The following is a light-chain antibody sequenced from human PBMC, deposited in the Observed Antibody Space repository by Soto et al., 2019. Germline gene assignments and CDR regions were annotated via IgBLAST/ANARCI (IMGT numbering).Light chain of an antibody. CDR3: QQRSNWPPT. J-gene: IGKJ5*01. Sequence: EIGLTQSPATLSGSAGDRATLSVWASQSISVYLAWYQQRPGQAPRLLIHDGSNRAAGIPARFSGSGSGTDFTLTISSLEPEDFAVYYCQQRSNWPPTFGQGTRLEIK. CDR1: QSISVY. V-gene: IGKV3-11*01. CDR2: DGS.